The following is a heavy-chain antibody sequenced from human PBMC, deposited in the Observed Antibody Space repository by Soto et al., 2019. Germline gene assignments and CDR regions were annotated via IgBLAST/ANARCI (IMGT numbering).Heavy chain of an antibody. CDR1: GYTFTGYY. CDR3: ARDVVDY. D-gene: IGHD2-21*01. J-gene: IGHJ4*02. Sequence: QVQLVQSGAEVKKPGASVKVSCKASGYTFTGYYMHWMRQAPGQGLEWMGWINPDSGDRKYAQNFQDRVTMTRDTSINTAYMELRNLRSDDTAVYFCARDVVDYWGQGTLVTVSS. V-gene: IGHV1-2*02. CDR2: INPDSGDR.